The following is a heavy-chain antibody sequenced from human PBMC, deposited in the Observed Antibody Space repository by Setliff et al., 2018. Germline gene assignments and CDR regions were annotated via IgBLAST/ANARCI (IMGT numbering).Heavy chain of an antibody. V-gene: IGHV3-23*01. CDR1: GFAFNNYP. D-gene: IGHD6-25*01. CDR3: AKHVLSSGWPNDAFDF. CDR2: ISDDGGRT. J-gene: IGHJ3*01. Sequence: GGSLRLSCAASGFAFNNYPMGWVRQAPGQGLEWVSGISDDGGRTYYADSVKGRFTISRDNSKNTMYLQMNSLRAEDAAVYYCAKHVLSSGWPNDAFDFWGQGTMVTVSS.